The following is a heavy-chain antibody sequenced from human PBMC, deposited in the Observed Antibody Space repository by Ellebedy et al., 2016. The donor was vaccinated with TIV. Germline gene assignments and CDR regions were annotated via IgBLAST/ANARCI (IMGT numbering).Heavy chain of an antibody. CDR1: GGSISSYY. V-gene: IGHV4-59*08. Sequence: MPSETLSLTCSVSGGSISSYYWTWIRQPQGKGLEWIAYFYHSGNTNYSPSLKIRVTISVDTSKNQFSLKLSSVTAADTDVYYCATYTMGRLDYWGQGTLVTVSS. J-gene: IGHJ4*02. D-gene: IGHD1-1*01. CDR2: FYHSGNT. CDR3: ATYTMGRLDY.